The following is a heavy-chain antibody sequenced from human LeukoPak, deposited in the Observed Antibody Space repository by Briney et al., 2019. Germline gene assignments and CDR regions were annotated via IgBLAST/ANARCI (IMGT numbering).Heavy chain of an antibody. Sequence: GSLRLSCAASGFTFSSYAMHWVRQAPGKGLEWVAVISYDGSNRYYADSVKGRFTISRDNSKNTLYLQMSSLRAEDTAVYYCAREHSSSWDQFDYWGQGTLVTVSS. D-gene: IGHD6-13*01. CDR2: ISYDGSNR. CDR1: GFTFSSYA. CDR3: AREHSSSWDQFDY. V-gene: IGHV3-30-3*01. J-gene: IGHJ4*02.